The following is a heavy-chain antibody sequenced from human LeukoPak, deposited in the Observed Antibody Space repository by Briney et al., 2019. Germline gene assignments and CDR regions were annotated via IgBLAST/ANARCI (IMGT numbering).Heavy chain of an antibody. J-gene: IGHJ4*02. D-gene: IGHD6-19*01. CDR1: GGSISSYY. V-gene: IGHV4-59*01. CDR2: IYYSGST. CDR3: ARGFYSGWEFSPFDY. Sequence: PSETLSLTCTVSGGSISSYYWSWIRQPPGKGLEWIGYIYYSGSTNYNPSLKSRVTISVDTSKNQFSLKLSSVTAADTAVYYCARGFYSGWEFSPFDYWGRGTLVTVSS.